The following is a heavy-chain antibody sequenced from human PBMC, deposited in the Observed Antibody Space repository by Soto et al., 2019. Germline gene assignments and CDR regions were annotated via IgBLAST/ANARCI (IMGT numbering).Heavy chain of an antibody. CDR1: GFTFDDYA. J-gene: IGHJ4*02. CDR2: ISWNSGGI. CDR3: AKDITYYYDSSGYFDY. D-gene: IGHD3-22*01. V-gene: IGHV3-9*01. Sequence: LSLSCAASGFTFDDYAMHWVRQAPGKGLEWVSGISWNSGGIGYADSVKGRFTISRDNAKNSLYLQMNSLRAEDTALYYCAKDITYYYDSSGYFDYWGQGTLGTVSS.